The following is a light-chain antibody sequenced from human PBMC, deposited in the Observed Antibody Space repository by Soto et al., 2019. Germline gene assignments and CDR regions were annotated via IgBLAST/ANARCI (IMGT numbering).Light chain of an antibody. CDR2: SAS. V-gene: IGKV1-39*01. CDR1: HDINVY. J-gene: IGKJ2*03. CDR3: QHGYVAPYS. Sequence: DIQLTQFPSSVSASFVEYVTITCLTSHDINVYLNLYKQKPGEVPKLLIYSASTLHSGVPSRFTGSGSETDFTLTIRSLQPEDFATYYCQHGYVAPYSFGQGTKVDIK.